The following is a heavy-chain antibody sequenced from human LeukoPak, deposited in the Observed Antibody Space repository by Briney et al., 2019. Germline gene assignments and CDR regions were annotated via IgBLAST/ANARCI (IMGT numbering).Heavy chain of an antibody. Sequence: GGSLRLSCAASGFTFSSYAMSWARQAPGKGLEWVSAISGSGGSTYYADSVKGRFTISRDNSKNTLYLQMNSLRAEDTAVYYCAKDERWLQLGYWGQGTLVTVSS. D-gene: IGHD5-24*01. V-gene: IGHV3-23*01. J-gene: IGHJ4*02. CDR1: GFTFSSYA. CDR3: AKDERWLQLGY. CDR2: ISGSGGST.